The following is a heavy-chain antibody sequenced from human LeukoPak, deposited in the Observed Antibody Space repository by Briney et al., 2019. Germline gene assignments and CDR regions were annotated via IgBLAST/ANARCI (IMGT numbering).Heavy chain of an antibody. V-gene: IGHV1-18*01. D-gene: IGHD3-3*01. CDR1: GYTFTSYG. CDR3: AREFGSYDFWSGYSSFDY. J-gene: IGHJ4*02. Sequence: ASVKVSCKASGYTFTSYGISWVRQAPEQGLEWMGWISAYNGNTNYAQKLQGRVTMTTDTSTSTAYMELRSLRSDDTAVYYCAREFGSYDFWSGYSSFDYWGQGTLVTVSS. CDR2: ISAYNGNT.